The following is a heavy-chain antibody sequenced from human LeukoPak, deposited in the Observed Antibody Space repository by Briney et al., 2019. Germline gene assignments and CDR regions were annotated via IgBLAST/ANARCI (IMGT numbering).Heavy chain of an antibody. D-gene: IGHD3-3*01. Sequence: SLRLXCAASXFTFSSYAMHWVRQAPGKGLEWVAVISYDGSNKYYADSVKGRFTISRDNSKNTLYLQMNSLRAEDTAVYYCARGSGPSYDFWSGYYSGFDYWGQGTLVTVSS. J-gene: IGHJ4*02. CDR3: ARGSGPSYDFWSGYYSGFDY. V-gene: IGHV3-30-3*01. CDR2: ISYDGSNK. CDR1: XFTFSSYA.